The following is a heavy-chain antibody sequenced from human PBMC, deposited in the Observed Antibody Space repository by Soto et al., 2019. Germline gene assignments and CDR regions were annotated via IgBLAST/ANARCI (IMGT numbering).Heavy chain of an antibody. CDR3: ARLKYYDSSGYYYVGGMDV. J-gene: IGHJ6*02. V-gene: IGHV5-10-1*01. Sequence: GESLKISCKGSGYSFTSYWISWVRQMPGKGLEWMGRIDPSDSYTNYSPSFQGHVTISADKSISTAYLQWSSLKASDTAMYYCARLKYYDSSGYYYVGGMDVWGQGTTVTSP. CDR2: IDPSDSYT. D-gene: IGHD3-22*01. CDR1: GYSFTSYW.